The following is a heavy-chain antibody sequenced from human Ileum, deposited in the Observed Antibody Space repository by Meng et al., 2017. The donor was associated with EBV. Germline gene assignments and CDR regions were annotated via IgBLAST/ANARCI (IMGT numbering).Heavy chain of an antibody. J-gene: IGHJ4*02. D-gene: IGHD3-16*01. CDR2: LGAHDGDT. V-gene: IGHV1-18*01. Sequence: QVRQVESGREGKKPGAPVQVSGKASDYTFKGYGVSWVRPAPGQGLEWMAWLGAHDGDTSHAPKFQGRITVSADRPTATAYMELRSLRSDDTAVYYCARGTPGGSYSDYWGQGTLVTVSS. CDR3: ARGTPGGSYSDY. CDR1: DYTFKGYG.